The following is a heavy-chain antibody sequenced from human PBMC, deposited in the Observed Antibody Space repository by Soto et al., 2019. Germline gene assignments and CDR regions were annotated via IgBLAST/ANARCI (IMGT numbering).Heavy chain of an antibody. CDR3: ARAWWELPLDY. Sequence: EVQLVESGGGLVKPGGSLRLSCAASGFTFSSHSMNGVRQAPGKGLEWVSSISSSSSHIYYADSVKSRCTISRDNAKNSLYRQMNSLRAEDTAVYFCARAWWELPLDYWGQGTLVTVSS. CDR2: ISSSSSHI. V-gene: IGHV3-21*01. J-gene: IGHJ4*02. CDR1: GFTFSSHS. D-gene: IGHD1-26*01.